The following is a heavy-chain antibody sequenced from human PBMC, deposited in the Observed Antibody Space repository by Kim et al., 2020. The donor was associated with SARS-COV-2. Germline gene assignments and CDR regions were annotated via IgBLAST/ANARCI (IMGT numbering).Heavy chain of an antibody. D-gene: IGHD3-3*01. CDR1: GGSISSGGYY. J-gene: IGHJ6*02. Sequence: SETLSLTCTVSGGSISSGGYYWSWIRQHPGKGLEWIGYIYYSGSTYYNPSLKSRVTISVDTSKNQFSLKLSSVTAADTAVYYCARGGELGIFGVLTPYYYGMDVWGQGTTVTVSS. CDR2: IYYSGST. V-gene: IGHV4-31*03. CDR3: ARGGELGIFGVLTPYYYGMDV.